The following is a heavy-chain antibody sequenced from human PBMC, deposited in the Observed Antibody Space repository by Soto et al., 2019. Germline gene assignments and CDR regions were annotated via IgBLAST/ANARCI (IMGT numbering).Heavy chain of an antibody. V-gene: IGHV4-39*01. Sequence: TSETLSLTCTVSGGSISSSSYYWGWIRQPPGKGLEWIGSIYYSGSTYYNPSLKSRVTISVDTSKNQFSLKLSSVTAADTAVYYCASSITIFGVVKTHPNWFDPWGQGTLVTVSS. CDR1: GGSISSSSYY. CDR2: IYYSGST. CDR3: ASSITIFGVVKTHPNWFDP. J-gene: IGHJ5*02. D-gene: IGHD3-3*01.